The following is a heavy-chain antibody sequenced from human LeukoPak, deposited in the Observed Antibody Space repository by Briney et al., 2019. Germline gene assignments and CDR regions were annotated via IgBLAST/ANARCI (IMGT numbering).Heavy chain of an antibody. D-gene: IGHD3-10*01. J-gene: IGHJ4*02. CDR3: ARDAGFGELFPSNFDY. V-gene: IGHV3-7*01. CDR1: GFTFSSYW. CDR2: IKQDGSEK. Sequence: PGGSLRLPCAASGFTFSSYWMSWVRQAPGKGLEWVANIKQDGSEKYYVDSVKGRFTISRDNAKNSLYLQMNSLRAEDTAVYYCARDAGFGELFPSNFDYWGQGTLVTVSS.